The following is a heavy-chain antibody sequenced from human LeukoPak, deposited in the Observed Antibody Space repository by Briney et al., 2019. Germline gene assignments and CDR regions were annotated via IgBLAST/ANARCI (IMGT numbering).Heavy chain of an antibody. Sequence: GGSLRLSCAASGFTFSYYAMSWVRQAPGRGLEWVSGISGSGASSDYADSVKVRVTISRDNSKNTLYLQIRSLGAEDTAVYYFAKGCTGGACYSYYWGQGTLVTVSS. CDR2: ISGSGASS. CDR1: GFTFSYYA. J-gene: IGHJ4*02. CDR3: AKGCTGGACYSYY. D-gene: IGHD2-15*01. V-gene: IGHV3-23*01.